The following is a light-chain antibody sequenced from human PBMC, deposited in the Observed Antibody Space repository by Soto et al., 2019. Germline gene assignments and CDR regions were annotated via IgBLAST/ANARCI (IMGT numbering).Light chain of an antibody. Sequence: EIVLTQSPGTLSLSPGERDTLSCRASQTMRSSHLAWYQQKPGQAPRLLIYGASTRLFDVPDRFSGRGSVTNITLTISKLQPEEFAVYYCQHYGTSLVFGGGTKREI. CDR3: QHYGTSLV. J-gene: IGKJ4*01. CDR2: GAS. CDR1: QTMRSSH. V-gene: IGKV3-20*01.